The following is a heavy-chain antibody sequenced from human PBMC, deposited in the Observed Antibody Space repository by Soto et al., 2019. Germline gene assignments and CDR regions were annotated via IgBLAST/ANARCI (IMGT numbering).Heavy chain of an antibody. Sequence: VASVKVSCNASGYTFTGYYMHWVRQAPGQGLEWMGWISVFNGYAHSAQKFQGRVIMTADTFTSTAYMELRGLRSDDTAMYYCSKNGTTWFASWGEGTPVTVSS. D-gene: IGHD1-1*01. J-gene: IGHJ5*01. CDR1: GYTFTGYY. CDR3: SKNGTTWFAS. V-gene: IGHV1-18*04. CDR2: ISVFNGYA.